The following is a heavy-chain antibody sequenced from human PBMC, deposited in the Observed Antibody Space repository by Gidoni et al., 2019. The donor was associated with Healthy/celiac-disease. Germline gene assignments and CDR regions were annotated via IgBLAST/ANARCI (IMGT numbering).Heavy chain of an antibody. CDR3: ATWGCTNGVCPPDAFDI. V-gene: IGHV1-24*01. CDR2: FDPEDGET. Sequence: QVQLVQSGAEVKKPGASVKVSCKVSGYTLTELSMQLVRQAPGKGLEWMGGFDPEDGETIYARKFQGRVTMTEDTSTDTAYMELSSLRSEDTAVYYCATWGCTNGVCPPDAFDIWGQGTMVTVSS. CDR1: GYTLTELS. J-gene: IGHJ3*02. D-gene: IGHD2-8*01.